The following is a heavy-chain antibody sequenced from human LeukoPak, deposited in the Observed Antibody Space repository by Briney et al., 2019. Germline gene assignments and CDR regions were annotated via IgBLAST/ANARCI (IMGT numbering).Heavy chain of an antibody. CDR3: AKGLAVRH. J-gene: IGHJ4*02. CDR1: NYSIISGYY. Sequence: PSETLSLTCTVSNYSIISGYYWVWIRQPPGKGLEWIGSIYHSGRTSYNPSLKSRVTITVETSKNQFSLSLRSVTAADTAVYYCAKGLAVRHWGQGTLVTVSS. CDR2: IYHSGRT. V-gene: IGHV4-38-2*02. D-gene: IGHD3-10*01.